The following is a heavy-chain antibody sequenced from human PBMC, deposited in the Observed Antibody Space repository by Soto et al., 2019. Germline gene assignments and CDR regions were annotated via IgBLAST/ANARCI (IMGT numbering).Heavy chain of an antibody. D-gene: IGHD3-9*01. J-gene: IGHJ4*02. V-gene: IGHV4-4*02. Sequence: QVQLQESGPGLVKPLGTLSLTCAVSGASIGTSNWWSWVRQSPGKGLEWIGEIHDSGGTEYNPSLKSPVTISLDKSTNQSSLNVSSVTAADTAVYFCARLKTYDILNKSDYWGQGSLVTVSS. CDR1: GASIGTSNW. CDR3: ARLKTYDILNKSDY. CDR2: IHDSGGT.